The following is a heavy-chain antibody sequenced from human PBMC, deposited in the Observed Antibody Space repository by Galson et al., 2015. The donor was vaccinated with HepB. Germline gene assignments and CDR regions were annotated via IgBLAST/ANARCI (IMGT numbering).Heavy chain of an antibody. CDR1: GFTFSSHT. D-gene: IGHD2-2*01. V-gene: IGHV3-30-3*02. J-gene: IGHJ4*02. CDR3: AKNGVGGYCSSTSCYYFDY. CDR2: ISYDGRNE. Sequence: SLRLSCAASGFTFSSHTMHWVCQAPGKGLEWVAAISYDGRNEYYTDSVKGRFTISRDNSKNTLYLQMTSLRAEDTAVYYCAKNGVGGYCSSTSCYYFDYWGRGTLVTVSS.